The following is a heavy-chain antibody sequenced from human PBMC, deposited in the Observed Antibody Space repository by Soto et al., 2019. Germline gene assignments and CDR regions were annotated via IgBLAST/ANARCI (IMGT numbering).Heavy chain of an antibody. V-gene: IGHV4-59*08. Sequence: SETLSLTCTVSGGSISSYYWSWIRQPPGKGLEWIGYIYYSGSTNYNPSLKSRVTISVDTSKNQFSLKLSSVTAADTAVYYCARGLKKRPTGVYYFEYWGQGTLVTVSS. D-gene: IGHD2-8*01. J-gene: IGHJ4*02. CDR2: IYYSGST. CDR3: ARGLKKRPTGVYYFEY. CDR1: GGSISSYY.